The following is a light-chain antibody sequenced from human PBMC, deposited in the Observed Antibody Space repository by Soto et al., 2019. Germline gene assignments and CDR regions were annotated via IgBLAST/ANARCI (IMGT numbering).Light chain of an antibody. J-gene: IGKJ3*01. CDR1: QSVSSRY. CDR2: GAS. V-gene: IGKV3-20*01. CDR3: QQYVGSFT. Sequence: EIELTQSPGTLSLSPGERATLSCSASQSVSSRYLAWYQQIPGQAPRLLIFGASSRATGIPDRFSGSGSETDFPLTINRLEPEDFAVYYCQQYVGSFTVGPGTKVDIK.